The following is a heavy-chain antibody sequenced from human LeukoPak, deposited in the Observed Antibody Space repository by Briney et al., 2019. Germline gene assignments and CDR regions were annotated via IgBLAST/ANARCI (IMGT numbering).Heavy chain of an antibody. J-gene: IGHJ3*02. CDR1: GGSISSYY. D-gene: IGHD3-3*01. V-gene: IGHV4-59*01. CDR3: ARYSRYYDFWSGSPPIDAFDI. Sequence: SETLSLTCTVSGGSISSYYGSWIRQPPGKGLEWIGYIYYSGSTNYNPSLKSRVTISVDTSKNQFSLKLSSVTAADTAVYYCARYSRYYDFWSGSPPIDAFDIWGQGTMVTVSS. CDR2: IYYSGST.